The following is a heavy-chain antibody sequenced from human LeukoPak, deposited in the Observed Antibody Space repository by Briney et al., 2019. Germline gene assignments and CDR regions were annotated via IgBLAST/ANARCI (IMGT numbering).Heavy chain of an antibody. Sequence: PSETLSLTCTVSGGSISTYYWSWIRQPPGKGLDWIGSFYYTGSTNYNPSLRSRVTISLDTSKNQIPLRLSSVTAADTAVYYCARGGNALDYWGQGTLVTVSS. CDR2: FYYTGST. V-gene: IGHV4-59*01. CDR1: GGSISTYY. CDR3: ARGGNALDY. D-gene: IGHD4-23*01. J-gene: IGHJ4*02.